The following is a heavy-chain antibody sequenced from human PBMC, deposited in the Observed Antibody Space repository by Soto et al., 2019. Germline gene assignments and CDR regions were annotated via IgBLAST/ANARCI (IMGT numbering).Heavy chain of an antibody. CDR3: ARTIYFDD. D-gene: IGHD2-21*01. V-gene: IGHV4-39*01. CDR2: IFYSGST. J-gene: IGHJ4*01. Sequence: PSETLSLTCTVSGDSISSTNNYWGLIRQPPGKGLEWSGNIFYSGSTYYNPSLKSRVTISVDTSKNQFSLKLSSVTAADTAVYYCARTIYFDDWGKGTLVTVSS. CDR1: GDSISSTNNY.